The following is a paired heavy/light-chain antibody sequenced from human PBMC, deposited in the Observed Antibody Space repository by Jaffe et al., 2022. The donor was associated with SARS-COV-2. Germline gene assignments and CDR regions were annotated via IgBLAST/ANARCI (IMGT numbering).Light chain of an antibody. V-gene: IGKV2-28*01. CDR1: QSLLHSNGYNY. CDR3: MQAQQTPFT. Sequence: DIVMTQSPLSLPVTPGEPASISCRSSQSLLHSNGYNYLDWYLQKPGQSPQLLIYLGSNRASGVPDRFSGSGSGTDFTLKISRVEAEDVGVYYCMQAQQTPFTFGPGTKVDIK. CDR2: LGS. J-gene: IGKJ3*01.
Heavy chain of an antibody. CDR3: ARATYYYGSGSVGFDY. V-gene: IGHV3-53*02. J-gene: IGHJ4*02. Sequence: EVQLVETGGGLIQPGGSLRLSCAASGFIVSNNYMSWVRQAPGKGLEWVSVIYSGGSTFYADSVKGRFTISRDSSKNTLYLQMNNLRAEDTAVYYCARATYYYGSGSVGFDYWGQGTLVTVSS. CDR2: IYSGGST. CDR1: GFIVSNNY. D-gene: IGHD3-10*01.